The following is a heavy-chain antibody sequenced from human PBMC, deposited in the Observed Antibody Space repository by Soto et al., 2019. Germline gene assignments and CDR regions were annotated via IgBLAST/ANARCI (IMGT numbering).Heavy chain of an antibody. D-gene: IGHD5-18*01. CDR2: ISTSGAGT. CDR1: GFTFSTYA. CDR3: ATVYRYGDTEN. Sequence: GGSLRLSCAASGFTFSTYAMNWVRQAPGKGLEWVSGISTSGAGTYYADSVKGRFTISRDNSKNTLFLQMNSLRAEDSGLYYCATVYRYGDTENWGQATLVTVSS. J-gene: IGHJ4*02. V-gene: IGHV3-23*01.